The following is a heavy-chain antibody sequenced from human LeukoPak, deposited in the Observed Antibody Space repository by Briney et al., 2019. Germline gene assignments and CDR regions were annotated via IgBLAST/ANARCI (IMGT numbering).Heavy chain of an antibody. CDR2: INHSGMA. D-gene: IGHD3-9*01. V-gene: IGHV4-34*01. CDR1: GGSFSGYY. J-gene: IGHJ4*02. Sequence: SETLSLTCSVYGGSFSGYYWTWIRQPPGKGLEWIGEINHSGMANYNPSLKSRVTISVDTSKNQFSLKLNSVTAADTAVYYCARGPPAKYDILTGYYNFHYWGQGTLVTVSS. CDR3: ARGPPAKYDILTGYYNFHY.